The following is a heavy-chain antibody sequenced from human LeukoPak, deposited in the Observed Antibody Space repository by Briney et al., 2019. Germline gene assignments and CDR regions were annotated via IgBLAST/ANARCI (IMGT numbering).Heavy chain of an antibody. D-gene: IGHD3-10*01. J-gene: IGHJ4*02. V-gene: IGHV3-21*01. CDR2: ISGSGNYI. CDR1: GSTFNSYT. CDR3: ARSRSSSPYDKNLNY. Sequence: PGGSLRLSCTASGSTFNSYTISWVREAPGKGLEWVSSISGSGNYIYHAASVKGRFTISRDDAQNSVYLQMNSLKDEDTAVYYCARSRSSSPYDKNLNYWGQGTLVVVSS.